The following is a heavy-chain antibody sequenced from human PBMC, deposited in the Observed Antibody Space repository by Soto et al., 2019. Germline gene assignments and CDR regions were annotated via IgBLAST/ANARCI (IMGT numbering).Heavy chain of an antibody. J-gene: IGHJ4*02. CDR3: ARVWFGELYSSGFHDY. D-gene: IGHD3-10*01. V-gene: IGHV1-18*01. Sequence: ASVKVSCKASGYTFTNFGMSWVRQAPGQGLEWMGWISVYNDKTKHAQKLQDRITLTTDTSTSTAYVELRSLRSDDTAVYYFARVWFGELYSSGFHDYWGQGALVTVSS. CDR1: GYTFTNFG. CDR2: ISVYNDKT.